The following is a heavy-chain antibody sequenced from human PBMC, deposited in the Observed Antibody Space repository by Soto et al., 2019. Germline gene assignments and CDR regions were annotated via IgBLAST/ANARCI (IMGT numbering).Heavy chain of an antibody. CDR2: INPNSGGT. CDR1: GYTFTGYY. J-gene: IGHJ6*02. D-gene: IGHD2-15*01. CDR3: ARDRVLGVVVGYHGMDV. V-gene: IGHV1-2*04. Sequence: QVQLVQSGAEVKKPGASVKVSCKASGYTFTGYYMHWVRQAPGQGLEWMGWINPNSGGTNYAQKFQGWVTMTRDTSISTAYMELSRLRSDDTAVYYCARDRVLGVVVGYHGMDVWGQGTTVTVSS.